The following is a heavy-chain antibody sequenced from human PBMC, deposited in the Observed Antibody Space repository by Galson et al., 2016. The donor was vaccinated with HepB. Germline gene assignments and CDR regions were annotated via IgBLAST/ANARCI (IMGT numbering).Heavy chain of an antibody. V-gene: IGHV3-9*01. J-gene: IGHJ6*04. CDR1: GLIFDDFA. Sequence: SLRLSCAAYGLIFDDFAMHWVRQAPGKGLEWVSIISWDGRSAEYADSVKGRFTVSRDNARNSLSLQMRSLKPEDTALYFCAKANRKSIAAAGLDYYYGMDVWGKGTTVTVSS. CDR2: ISWDGRSA. CDR3: AKANRKSIAAAGLDYYYGMDV. D-gene: IGHD6-13*01.